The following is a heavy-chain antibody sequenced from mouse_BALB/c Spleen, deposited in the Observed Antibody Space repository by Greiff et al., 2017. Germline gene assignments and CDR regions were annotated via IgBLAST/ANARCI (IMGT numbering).Heavy chain of an antibody. D-gene: IGHD1-1*01. CDR2: ISSGGSYT. J-gene: IGHJ1*01. CDR1: GFTFSSYA. V-gene: IGHV5-9-3*01. CDR3: ARRSYGSSYDWYFDV. Sequence: EVKVVESGGGLVKPGGSLKLSCAASGFTFSSYAMSWVRQTPEKRLEWVATISSGGSYTYYPDSVKGRFTISRDNAKNTLYLQMSSLRSEDTAMYYCARRSYGSSYDWYFDVWGAGTTVTVSS.